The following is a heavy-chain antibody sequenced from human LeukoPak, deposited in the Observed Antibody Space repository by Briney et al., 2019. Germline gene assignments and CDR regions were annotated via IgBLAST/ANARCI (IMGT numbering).Heavy chain of an antibody. CDR3: ARDNPADAFDI. CDR2: ISSSSSYI. Sequence: GGSLRLSCAASGFTFSSYSINWVRQAPGKGLEWVSSISSSSSYIYYADSVKGRFTISRDNAKNSLYLQMNSLRAEDTAVYYCARDNPADAFDIWGQGTMVTVSS. V-gene: IGHV3-21*01. CDR1: GFTFSSYS. J-gene: IGHJ3*02.